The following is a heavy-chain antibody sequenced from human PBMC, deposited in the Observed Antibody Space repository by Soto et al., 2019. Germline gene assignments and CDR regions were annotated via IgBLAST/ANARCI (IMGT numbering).Heavy chain of an antibody. J-gene: IGHJ4*01. CDR3: AMLNGPLEY. CDR1: GYTFTSYY. CDR2: INPSGGST. V-gene: IGHV1-46*01. Sequence: QVQLVQSGAEVKKPGASVKVSCKASGYTFTSYYMHWVRQAPGQGLEWMGIINPSGGSTSYAQKYHGRLTMTRDTSTSTDYMELSSLRSEDTAVYYCAMLNGPLEYWGHGTLVTVSS. D-gene: IGHD2-8*01.